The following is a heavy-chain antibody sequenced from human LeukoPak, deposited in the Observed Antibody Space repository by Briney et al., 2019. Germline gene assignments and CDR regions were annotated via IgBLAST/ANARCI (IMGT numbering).Heavy chain of an antibody. V-gene: IGHV1-2*02. Sequence: ASVKVSCKASGYTFTGYYMHWVRQAPGQGLEWMGWINPNSGGTNYAQKFQGRVTMTRDTSISTAYMELSRLRSDDTAVYYCARDGDYYDSSGYPDWFDPWGQGTLVTVSS. D-gene: IGHD3-22*01. J-gene: IGHJ5*02. CDR1: GYTFTGYY. CDR2: INPNSGGT. CDR3: ARDGDYYDSSGYPDWFDP.